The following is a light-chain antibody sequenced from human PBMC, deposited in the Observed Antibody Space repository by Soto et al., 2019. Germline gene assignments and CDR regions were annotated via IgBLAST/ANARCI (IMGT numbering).Light chain of an antibody. V-gene: IGKV1-12*01. CDR3: QQTNSFPRT. Sequence: IQMTQSPSSKSASVGDRVTNTCLASQGTDSWVVWYQEKQGKAIKLLISAASSLQSGVPSRFSGSGSGTDFTLTTSSLQPEDFATYYCQQTNSFPRTFGQGTKVDTK. CDR2: AAS. J-gene: IGKJ1*01. CDR1: QGTDSW.